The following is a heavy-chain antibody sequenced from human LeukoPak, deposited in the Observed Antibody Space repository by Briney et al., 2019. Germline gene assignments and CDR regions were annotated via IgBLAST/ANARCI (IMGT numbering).Heavy chain of an antibody. J-gene: IGHJ6*04. CDR1: GYTFTGYY. V-gene: IGHV1-2*02. CDR3: ARALIVVVPAARPLDV. CDR2: INPNSGGT. Sequence: ASVKVSCKASGYTFTGYYMHWVRQAPGQGLEWMGWINPNSGGTNYAQKFQGRVTMTRDTSISTAYKELSRLRSDDTAVYYCARALIVVVPAARPLDVWGKGTTVTVSS. D-gene: IGHD2-2*01.